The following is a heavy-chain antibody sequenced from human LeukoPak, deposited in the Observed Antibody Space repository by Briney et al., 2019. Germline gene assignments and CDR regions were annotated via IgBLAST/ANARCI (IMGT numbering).Heavy chain of an antibody. Sequence: PSETLSLTCTVSGGSISSYYWSWIRQSAGKGLEWIGRIYTSGSTNYNPSLKSRVTMSVDTSKNQFSLKLSSVTAADTAVYYCARGIAAVGYYYYMDVWGKGTTVTVSS. D-gene: IGHD6-13*01. J-gene: IGHJ6*03. CDR2: IYTSGST. CDR1: GGSISSYY. V-gene: IGHV4-4*07. CDR3: ARGIAAVGYYYYMDV.